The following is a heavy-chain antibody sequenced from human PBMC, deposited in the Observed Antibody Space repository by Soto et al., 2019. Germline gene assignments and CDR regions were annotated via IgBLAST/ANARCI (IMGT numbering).Heavy chain of an antibody. Sequence: SETLSLTCTVSGGSISSYYWSWIRQPPGKGLEWIGYIYYSGSTNYNPSLKSRVTISVDTSKNQFSLKLSSVTAADTAVYYCARVTEYSSSWYNYYYYYMDVWGKGTTVTVSS. V-gene: IGHV4-59*08. CDR2: IYYSGST. CDR3: ARVTEYSSSWYNYYYYYMDV. J-gene: IGHJ6*03. CDR1: GGSISSYY. D-gene: IGHD6-13*01.